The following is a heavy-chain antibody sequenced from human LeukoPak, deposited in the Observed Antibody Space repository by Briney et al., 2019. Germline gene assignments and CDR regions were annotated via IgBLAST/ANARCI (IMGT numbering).Heavy chain of an antibody. D-gene: IGHD2-2*02. Sequence: GTSLRLSCAASGFGFEDYAMHWVRQPPGKSLECVSGINWNSDTIGSADSVKGRFIISRDNAEKSLYLQMNSLRTEDTALYYCVKDYARTGYKNAWTPNYYFYGMGAWGQGTTVIV. CDR3: VKDYARTGYKNAWTPNYYFYGMGA. CDR1: GFGFEDYA. CDR2: INWNSDTI. V-gene: IGHV3-9*01. J-gene: IGHJ6*02.